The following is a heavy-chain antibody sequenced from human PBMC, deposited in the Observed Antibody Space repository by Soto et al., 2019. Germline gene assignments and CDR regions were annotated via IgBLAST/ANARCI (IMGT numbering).Heavy chain of an antibody. J-gene: IGHJ3*02. V-gene: IGHV3-23*01. Sequence: EVQLLESGGGLVQPGGSLRLSCAASGFTFSSYAMSWFRQAPGKGLEWVSAISGSGGSTYCADSVKCRFTISRDNSQNTLSVQMNSPSAADTAVYYCAKGTYIWNFAPQHAFDICDQGTLVAVS. CDR2: ISGSGGST. CDR3: AKGTYIWNFAPQHAFDI. D-gene: IGHD1-7*01. CDR1: GFTFSSYA.